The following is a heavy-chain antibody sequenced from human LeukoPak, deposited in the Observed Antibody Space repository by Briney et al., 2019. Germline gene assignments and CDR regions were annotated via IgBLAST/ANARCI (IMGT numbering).Heavy chain of an antibody. J-gene: IGHJ4*02. CDR1: GGSFSGYY. D-gene: IGHD3-10*01. CDR3: ARGPLVYGSGSYFPYYFDY. CDR2: INHSGST. Sequence: SETLSLTCAVYGGSFSGYYWSWIRQPPGKGLVWIGEINHSGSTNYNPSLKSRVTISVDTSKNQSSLKLSSVTAADTAVYYCARGPLVYGSGSYFPYYFDYWGQGTLVTVSS. V-gene: IGHV4-34*01.